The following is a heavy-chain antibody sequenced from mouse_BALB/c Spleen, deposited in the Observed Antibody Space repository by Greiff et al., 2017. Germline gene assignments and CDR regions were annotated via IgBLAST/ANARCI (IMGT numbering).Heavy chain of an antibody. J-gene: IGHJ3*01. CDR1: GYTFTSYW. V-gene: IGHV1-7*01. CDR2: INPSTGYT. CDR3: TRFAY. Sequence: QVQLQQSGAELAKPGASVKMSCKASGYTFTSYWMHWVKQRPGQGLEWIGYINPSTGYTEYNQKFKDKATLTVDKSSSTAYMQLSSLTSEDSAVYYCTRFAYWGQGTLVTVSA.